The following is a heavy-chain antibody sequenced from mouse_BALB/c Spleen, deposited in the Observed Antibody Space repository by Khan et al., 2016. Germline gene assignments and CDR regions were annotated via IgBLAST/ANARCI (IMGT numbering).Heavy chain of an antibody. V-gene: IGHV5-9-4*01. D-gene: IGHD2-1*01. CDR1: GFTFRSYA. Sequence: EVELVESGGGLVKPGGSLKVSCAASGFTFRSYAMSWVRQSPEKRLEWVAEISSGGSYTYYPDTVTGRFTISRDNAKNTLYLEMSSLRSEDTAMYYCARAGGNYAYWGQGTLVTVSA. J-gene: IGHJ3*01. CDR3: ARAGGNYAY. CDR2: ISSGGSYT.